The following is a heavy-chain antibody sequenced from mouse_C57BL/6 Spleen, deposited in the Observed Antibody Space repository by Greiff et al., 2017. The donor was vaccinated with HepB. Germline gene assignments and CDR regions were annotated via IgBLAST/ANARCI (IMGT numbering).Heavy chain of an antibody. CDR2: IDPSDSYT. J-gene: IGHJ4*01. Sequence: QVQLQQPGAELVRPGTSVKLSCKASGYTFTSYWMHWVKQRPGQGLEWIGVIDPSDSYTNYNQKFKGKATLTVDTSSSTAYMQLSSLTSEDSAVYYCARRRGNYGVRAMDYWGQGTSVTVSS. V-gene: IGHV1-59*01. CDR1: GYTFTSYW. CDR3: ARRRGNYGVRAMDY. D-gene: IGHD2-1*01.